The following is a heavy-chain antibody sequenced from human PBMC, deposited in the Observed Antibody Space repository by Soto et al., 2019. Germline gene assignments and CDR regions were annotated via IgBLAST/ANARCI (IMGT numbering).Heavy chain of an antibody. J-gene: IGHJ3*02. CDR2: INHSGST. V-gene: IGHV4-34*01. D-gene: IGHD2-15*01. CDR1: GGSFSGYY. Sequence: SETLSLTCAVYGGSFSGYYWSWIRQPPGKGLEWIGEINHSGSTNYNPSLKSRVTISVDTSKNQFSLKLSSVTAADTAVYYCARRVVVVAATRDAFDIWGQGTMVTVSS. CDR3: ARRVVVVAATRDAFDI.